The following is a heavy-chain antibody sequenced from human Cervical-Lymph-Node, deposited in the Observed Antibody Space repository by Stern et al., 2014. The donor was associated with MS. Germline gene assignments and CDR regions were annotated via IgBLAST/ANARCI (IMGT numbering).Heavy chain of an antibody. V-gene: IGHV1-8*01. D-gene: IGHD1-26*01. Sequence: QMQLVQSGAEVKKPGASVKVSCKASGYTFTSYDINWVRQGTGQGLEWMGWMNPYSGNAVYAQKFQGRVTMTRDTSTSTAYLELTSLRSEDTAVFYCARGRELLSLDYWGQGTLVTVYS. CDR1: GYTFTSYD. CDR2: MNPYSGNA. J-gene: IGHJ4*02. CDR3: ARGRELLSLDY.